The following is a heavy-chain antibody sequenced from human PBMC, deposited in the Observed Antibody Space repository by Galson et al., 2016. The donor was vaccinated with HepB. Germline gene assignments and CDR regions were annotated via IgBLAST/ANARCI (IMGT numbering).Heavy chain of an antibody. J-gene: IGHJ4*02. Sequence: SLRLSCAASGFSFSSYNMDWVRRAPGKGLEWVSYISRTGETFYYAASVKGRFTISRDNAKNLLYPQMNSLRGEDTAVYYCARDRRHNYAFFDSWGQGTPITVSS. CDR2: ISRTGETF. D-gene: IGHD3-16*01. CDR1: GFSFSSYN. CDR3: ARDRRHNYAFFDS. V-gene: IGHV3-48*01.